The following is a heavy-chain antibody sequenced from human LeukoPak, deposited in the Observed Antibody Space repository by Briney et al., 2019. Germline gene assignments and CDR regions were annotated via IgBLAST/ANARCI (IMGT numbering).Heavy chain of an antibody. J-gene: IGHJ4*02. CDR1: GFTFSSYS. V-gene: IGHV3-48*04. CDR3: ARPLGGSGAGDLDY. CDR2: ISSSSSTI. D-gene: IGHD3-10*01. Sequence: GGSLRLSCAASGFTFSSYSMNWVRQAPGKGLEWVSYISSSSSTIYYADSVKGRFTISRDNAKNSLYLQMNSLRAEDTAVYYCARPLGGSGAGDLDYWGQGTLVTVSS.